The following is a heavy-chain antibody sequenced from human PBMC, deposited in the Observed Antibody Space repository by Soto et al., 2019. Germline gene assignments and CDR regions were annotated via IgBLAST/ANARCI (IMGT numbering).Heavy chain of an antibody. CDR1: GYTFTSYG. Sequence: ASVKVSCKASGYTFTSYGISWVRQAPGQGLEWMGWISAYNGNTNYAQKLQGRVTMTTDTSTSTAYMELRSLRSDDTAVYYCARGKSLYYDSSGYYPPFDYCAQQNLVTVSS. CDR3: ARGKSLYYDSSGYYPPFDY. D-gene: IGHD3-22*01. CDR2: ISAYNGNT. V-gene: IGHV1-18*01. J-gene: IGHJ4*02.